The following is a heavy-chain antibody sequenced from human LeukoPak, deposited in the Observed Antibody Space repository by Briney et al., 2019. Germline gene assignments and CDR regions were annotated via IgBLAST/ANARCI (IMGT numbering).Heavy chain of an antibody. D-gene: IGHD2-2*01. CDR2: IYHSGST. J-gene: IGHJ6*02. Sequence: SETLSLTCAVSGGSISSGSYSWSWIRQPPGKGLEWIGYIYHSGSTNYNPSLKSRVTISVDTSKNQFSLKLRSVTAADTAVYYCARVGDCSGTSCYPRIVGYYYYYGMDVWGQGTTVTVSS. V-gene: IGHV4-30-2*01. CDR1: GGSISSGSYS. CDR3: ARVGDCSGTSCYPRIVGYYYYYGMDV.